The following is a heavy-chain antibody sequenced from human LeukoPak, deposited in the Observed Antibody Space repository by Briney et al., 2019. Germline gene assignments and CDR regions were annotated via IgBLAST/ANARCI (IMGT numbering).Heavy chain of an antibody. V-gene: IGHV1-8*01. J-gene: IGHJ5*02. D-gene: IGHD3-22*01. CDR1: GYAFTRYD. CDR2: MNPNSGNT. CDR3: ARHLHYYDSP. Sequence: ASVKVSCKASGYAFTRYDINWVRQATGQGVEWMGWMNPNSGNTGYAQKFQGRVTMTRNTSISTAYMELSSLRSEDTAVYYCARHLHYYDSPWGQGTLVTVSS.